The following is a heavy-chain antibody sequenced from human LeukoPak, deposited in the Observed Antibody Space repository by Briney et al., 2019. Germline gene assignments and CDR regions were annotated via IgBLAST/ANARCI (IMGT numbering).Heavy chain of an antibody. CDR2: IKQDGSEK. J-gene: IGHJ4*02. Sequence: GGSLRLSCAASGFTFSSYWMSWVRQAPGKGLEWVANIKQDGSEKYYVDSVKGRFTISRDNAKNSLYLQMNSLRAEDTAVYYCARDSGSSGWQTGYWGQGTLVTVSS. CDR1: GFTFSSYW. D-gene: IGHD6-19*01. V-gene: IGHV3-7*03. CDR3: ARDSGSSGWQTGY.